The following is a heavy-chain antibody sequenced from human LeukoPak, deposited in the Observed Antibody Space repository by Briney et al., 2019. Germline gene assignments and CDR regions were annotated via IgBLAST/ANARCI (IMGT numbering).Heavy chain of an antibody. V-gene: IGHV3-7*01. D-gene: IGHD6-19*01. CDR2: IKQDGSEK. CDR1: GFTFSSYW. CDR3: ARDVAAGGWYVGYYYYYMDV. Sequence: GGSLRLSCAASGFTFSSYWMSWVRQAPGKGLEWVANIKQDGSEKYYVDSVKGRFTISRDNAKNSLYLQMNSLRAEDTAVYYRARDVAAGGWYVGYYYYYMDVWGKGTTVTVSS. J-gene: IGHJ6*03.